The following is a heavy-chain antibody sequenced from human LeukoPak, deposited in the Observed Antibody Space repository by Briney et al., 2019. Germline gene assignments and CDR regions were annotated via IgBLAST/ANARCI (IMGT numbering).Heavy chain of an antibody. CDR3: AGVDDYVWGSYRYLDY. Sequence: SETLSLTCAVYGGSFSGYYWSWIRQPPGKGLEWIGEINHSGSTNYNPSLKSRVTISVDTSKNQFSLKLSSVTAADTAVYYCAGVDDYVWGSYRYLDYWGQGTLVTVSS. V-gene: IGHV4-34*01. D-gene: IGHD3-16*02. CDR1: GGSFSGYY. J-gene: IGHJ4*02. CDR2: INHSGST.